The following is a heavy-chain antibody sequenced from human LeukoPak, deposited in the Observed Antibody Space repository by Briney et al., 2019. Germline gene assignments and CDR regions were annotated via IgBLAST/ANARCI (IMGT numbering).Heavy chain of an antibody. V-gene: IGHV3-21*01. CDR3: ARGGTFGVDISDY. J-gene: IGHJ4*02. D-gene: IGHD3-3*01. CDR1: GFTFSTYS. Sequence: GGSLRLSCAVSGFTFSTYSMTWVRQAPGKGLEWVSSISSSSRNTYYADSVRGRFAISRDNAKNSLYLQMNSLRAEDTAVYYCARGGTFGVDISDYWGQGTLVTVSS. CDR2: ISSSSRNT.